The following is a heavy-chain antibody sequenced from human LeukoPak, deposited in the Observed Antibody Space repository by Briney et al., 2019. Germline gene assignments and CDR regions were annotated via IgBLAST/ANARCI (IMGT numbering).Heavy chain of an antibody. CDR1: GYTFTSYY. Sequence: GASVKVSCKASGYTFTSYYMHWVRQAPGQGLEWMGIINPSGGSTSYAQKFQGRVTMTRDMSTSTVYMELSSLRSEDTAVYYCARELSGYDFAYYYYYMDVWGKGTTVTVSS. J-gene: IGHJ6*03. CDR2: INPSGGST. V-gene: IGHV1-46*01. CDR3: ARELSGYDFAYYYYYMDV. D-gene: IGHD5-12*01.